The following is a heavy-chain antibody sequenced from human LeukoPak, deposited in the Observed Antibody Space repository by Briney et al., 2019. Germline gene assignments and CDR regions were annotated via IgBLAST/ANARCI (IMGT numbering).Heavy chain of an antibody. V-gene: IGHV3-7*01. CDR1: GFTSSRHW. CDR3: AIAAGWELGY. Sequence: PGGSLRLSCAVSGFTSSRHWMSWVRQTPEKGLEWVANIKEDASEANYVDSVKGRFTISRDNAKNSLYLQMNSLRAEDTAVYYCAIAAGWELGYWGQGTLVTVSS. J-gene: IGHJ4*02. D-gene: IGHD6-25*01. CDR2: IKEDASEA.